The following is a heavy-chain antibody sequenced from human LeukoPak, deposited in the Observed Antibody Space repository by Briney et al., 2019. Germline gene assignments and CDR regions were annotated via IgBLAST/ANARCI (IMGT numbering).Heavy chain of an antibody. CDR2: ISSSSRTI. D-gene: IGHD6-19*01. CDR3: AILGGVAVAVPGFDS. CDR1: GFTFSSYS. J-gene: IGHJ4*02. V-gene: IGHV3-48*02. Sequence: GGSLRLSCAASGFTFSSYSMNWVRQAPGKGLEWVSYISSSSRTIYYADSVKGRFTISRDNAKNSLYLQMNSLRDENTAVYYCAILGGVAVAVPGFDSWGQGTLVTVSS.